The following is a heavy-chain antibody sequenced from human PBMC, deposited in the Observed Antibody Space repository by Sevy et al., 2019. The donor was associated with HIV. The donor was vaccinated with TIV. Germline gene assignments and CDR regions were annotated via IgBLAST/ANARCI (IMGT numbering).Heavy chain of an antibody. Sequence: ASVKVSCKASGYTFTGYYMHWVRQAPGQGLEWMGWINPNSGGTNYAQKFQGRVTMTSDTSISTAYMGLSRLRSDDTAVYYCARDLGLLSIAVAVPLHWGQGTLVTVSS. D-gene: IGHD6-19*01. V-gene: IGHV1-2*02. CDR3: ARDLGLLSIAVAVPLH. CDR2: INPNSGGT. J-gene: IGHJ4*02. CDR1: GYTFTGYY.